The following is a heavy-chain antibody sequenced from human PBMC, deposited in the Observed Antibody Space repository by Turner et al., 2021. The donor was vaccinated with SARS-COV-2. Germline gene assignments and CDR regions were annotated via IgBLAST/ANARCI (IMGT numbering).Heavy chain of an antibody. D-gene: IGHD1-26*01. CDR3: ARVEGATMSLDY. V-gene: IGHV3-7*01. J-gene: IGHJ4*02. Sequence: PWKGLELVANIKQDGSEKYYVDSVKGRFTITRDNAKNSLYLQMNSLRAEDTAVYYGARVEGATMSLDYWGQGTLVTVSS. CDR2: IKQDGSEK.